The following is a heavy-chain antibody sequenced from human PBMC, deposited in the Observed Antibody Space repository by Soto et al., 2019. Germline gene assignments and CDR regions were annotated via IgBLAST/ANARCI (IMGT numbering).Heavy chain of an antibody. CDR2: INPSGGIT. CDR1: GYTFTSFY. V-gene: IGHV1-46*01. CDR3: ASSPAFSSSWYGIPPDPSHGMDV. Sequence: QMQLVQSGAEVKRPGASVRVSCKSSGYTFTSFYIHWVRQAPGQGLEWMGIINPSGGITNFAQRFQGRVTMTRDMSTNNHYKELSSLKSDDTAVYYCASSPAFSSSWYGIPPDPSHGMDVWGQGTTVTVS. J-gene: IGHJ6*02. D-gene: IGHD6-13*01.